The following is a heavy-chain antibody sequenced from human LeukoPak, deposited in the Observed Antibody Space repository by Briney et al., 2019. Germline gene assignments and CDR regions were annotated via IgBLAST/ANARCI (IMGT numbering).Heavy chain of an antibody. J-gene: IGHJ4*02. CDR2: ISGSAGST. V-gene: IGHV3-23*01. CDR1: GFTFSIYA. D-gene: IGHD1-26*01. CDR3: AKSYSGSYDNYFDY. Sequence: TGGSLRLSCAASGFTFSIYAMSWVRQAPGKGLEWVSVISGSAGSTYYADSVKGRFTISRDNSKNTLYLQMNSLRAEDTALYYCAKSYSGSYDNYFDYWGQGTLVIVSS.